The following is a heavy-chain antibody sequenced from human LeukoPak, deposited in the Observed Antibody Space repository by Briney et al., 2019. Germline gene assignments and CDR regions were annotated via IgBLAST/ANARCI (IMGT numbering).Heavy chain of an antibody. CDR2: ISSSSSEI. CDR3: ARDLTGGYNF. D-gene: IGHD3-9*01. CDR1: GFTFDFY. Sequence: GGSLRLSCAASGFTFDFYMNWVRQAPRKGLEWVSSISSSSSEIHYADSVKGRFTISRDNAKNSLYLQMNSLRAEDTAVYYCARDLTGGYNFWGQGTLVTVSS. V-gene: IGHV3-21*01. J-gene: IGHJ4*02.